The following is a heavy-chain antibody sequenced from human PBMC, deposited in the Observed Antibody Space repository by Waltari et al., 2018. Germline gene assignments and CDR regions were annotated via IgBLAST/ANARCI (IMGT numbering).Heavy chain of an antibody. Sequence: QVQLQESGPGLVKPSETLSLTCTVSGGSISSYYWSWIRQPAGKGLEWIGRIYTSGSTNYNPSLKSRVSRSVDTAKSQFSLKLSSVTAADTAVYYCARDRSRGYSYGHFDYWGQGTLVTVSS. J-gene: IGHJ4*02. CDR3: ARDRSRGYSYGHFDY. D-gene: IGHD5-18*01. CDR2: IYTSGST. V-gene: IGHV4-4*07. CDR1: GGSISSYY.